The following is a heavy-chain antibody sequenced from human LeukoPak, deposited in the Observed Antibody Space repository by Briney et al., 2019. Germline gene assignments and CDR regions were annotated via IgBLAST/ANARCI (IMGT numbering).Heavy chain of an antibody. Sequence: GGSLRLSCAASGFTFSSYGMSWVRQAPGKGLEWVSAISGGGGSTYYSDPVKGRFTISRDNSRNTLYLQMNSLRAEDTAVYHCAKKGGFTYGDRFDFWGQGTLVTVSS. CDR2: ISGGGGST. D-gene: IGHD5-18*01. CDR3: AKKGGFTYGDRFDF. CDR1: GFTFSSYG. V-gene: IGHV3-23*01. J-gene: IGHJ4*02.